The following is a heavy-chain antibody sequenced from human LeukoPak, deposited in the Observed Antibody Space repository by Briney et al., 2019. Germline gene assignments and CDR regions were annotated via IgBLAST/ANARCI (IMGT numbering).Heavy chain of an antibody. Sequence: NPSETLSLTCTVSGGSISSSGYYWSWIRQPPGKGLEWIASIYYSGNTYYNPSLKSRVTISVDTSKNQLSLKLSSLTAADTAVYYCARHEYSGSYYGLSCFDPWGQGTLVTVSS. V-gene: IGHV4-39*01. J-gene: IGHJ5*02. CDR3: ARHEYSGSYYGLSCFDP. CDR2: IYYSGNT. D-gene: IGHD1-26*01. CDR1: GGSISSSGYY.